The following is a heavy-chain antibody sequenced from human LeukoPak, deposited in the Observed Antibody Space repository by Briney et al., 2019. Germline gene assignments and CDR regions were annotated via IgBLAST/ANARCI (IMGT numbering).Heavy chain of an antibody. CDR2: IYYSGST. Sequence: SETLSLTCTVSGGSISSSSYYWGWIRQPPGKGLEWIGNIYYSGSTYYNPSLKSRVTISVDTSKNQFSLKLSSVTAADTAVYYCAREGITMVRGVINPDAFDIWGQGTMVTVSS. CDR3: AREGITMVRGVINPDAFDI. D-gene: IGHD3-10*01. V-gene: IGHV4-39*07. J-gene: IGHJ3*02. CDR1: GGSISSSSYY.